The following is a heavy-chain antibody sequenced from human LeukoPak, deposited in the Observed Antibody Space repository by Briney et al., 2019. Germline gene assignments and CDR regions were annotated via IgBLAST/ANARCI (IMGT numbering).Heavy chain of an antibody. V-gene: IGHV3-30*02. CDR2: VQYDGSTR. Sequence: HTGGSLRLSCEVSGFTFSGCAMHWVRQAPGKGLEWVAFVQYDGSTRFYADTVMGRFTISRDNSKSTLYLQMNSLGAEDTAMYYCAAETSPIKWGQGTLVTVSS. CDR3: AAETSPIK. CDR1: GFTFSGCA. D-gene: IGHD3-9*01. J-gene: IGHJ4*02.